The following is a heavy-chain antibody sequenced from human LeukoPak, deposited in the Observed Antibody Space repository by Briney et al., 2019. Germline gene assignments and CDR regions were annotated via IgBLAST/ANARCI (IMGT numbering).Heavy chain of an antibody. V-gene: IGHV4-39*01. J-gene: IGHJ2*01. D-gene: IGHD3-16*01. CDR3: ARGPLTSFWYFDL. CDR2: IYYSGST. Sequence: SETLSLTCTVSGGSISSSSYYWGWIRQPPGKGLEWIGSIYYSGSTYYNPSLKGRVTISVDTSKNQFSLKLSSVTAADTAVYYCARGPLTSFWYFDLWGRGTLVTVSS. CDR1: GGSISSSSYY.